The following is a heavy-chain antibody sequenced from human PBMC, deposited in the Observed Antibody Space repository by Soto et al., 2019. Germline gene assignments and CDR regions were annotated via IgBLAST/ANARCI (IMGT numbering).Heavy chain of an antibody. CDR3: ARARSSGWYEDYYYYGMDV. J-gene: IGHJ6*02. Sequence: SETLSLTCAVSGGSISSSNWWSWVRQPPGKGLEWIGEIYHSGSTNYNPSLKSRVTISVDKSKNQFCLKLSSVTAADTPVYYCARARSSGWYEDYYYYGMDVWGQGTTVTVSS. CDR1: GGSISSSNW. CDR2: IYHSGST. V-gene: IGHV4-4*02. D-gene: IGHD6-19*01.